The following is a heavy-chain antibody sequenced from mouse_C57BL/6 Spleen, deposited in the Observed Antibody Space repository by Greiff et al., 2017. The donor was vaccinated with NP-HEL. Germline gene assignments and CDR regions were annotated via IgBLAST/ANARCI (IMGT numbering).Heavy chain of an antibody. J-gene: IGHJ4*01. D-gene: IGHD2-2*01. V-gene: IGHV3-6*01. CDR1: GYSITSGYY. Sequence: EVQLVESGPGLVKPSQSLSLTCSVTGYSITSGYYWNWIRQFPGNKLEWMGYISYDGSNNYNPSLKNRISITRDTSKNQFFLKLNSVTTEDTATYYCAALWLRHAMDYWGQGTSVTVSS. CDR2: ISYDGSN. CDR3: AALWLRHAMDY.